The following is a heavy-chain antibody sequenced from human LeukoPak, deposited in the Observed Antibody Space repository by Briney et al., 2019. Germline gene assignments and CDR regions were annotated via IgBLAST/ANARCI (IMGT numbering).Heavy chain of an antibody. CDR2: ISWNSGSI. CDR1: GFTFDDYA. Sequence: GRSLRLSCAASGFTFDDYAMHWVRQAPGKGLEWVSGISWNSGSIGYADSVKGRFTISRDNAKNSLYLQMNSLRAEDTAVYYCAREGSSGYIFDYWGQGTLVTVSS. V-gene: IGHV3-9*01. J-gene: IGHJ4*02. D-gene: IGHD3-22*01. CDR3: AREGSSGYIFDY.